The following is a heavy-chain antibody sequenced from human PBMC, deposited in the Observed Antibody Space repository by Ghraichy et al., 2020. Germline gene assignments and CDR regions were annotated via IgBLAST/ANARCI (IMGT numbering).Heavy chain of an antibody. V-gene: IGHV3-48*02. CDR2: ISSSSSTI. D-gene: IGHD3-9*01. Sequence: GGSLRLSCAASGFTFSSYSMNWVRQAQGKGLEWVSYISSSSSTIYYADSVKGRFTISRDNAKNSLYLQMNSLRDEDTAVYYCARGPLRYFDWLSQTGFYLQNWFDPWGQGTLVTVSS. J-gene: IGHJ5*02. CDR1: GFTFSSYS. CDR3: ARGPLRYFDWLSQTGFYLQNWFDP.